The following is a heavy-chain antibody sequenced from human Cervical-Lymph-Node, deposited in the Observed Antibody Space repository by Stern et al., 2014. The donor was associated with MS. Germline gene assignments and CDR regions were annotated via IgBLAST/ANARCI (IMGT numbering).Heavy chain of an antibody. Sequence: VQLVQSGPGLVKPSQTLSLTCTVSGGSISSGDYYWSWIRQPPGKGLEWIGYIYYSGSTYYNPSLKSRVTISVDTSKNQFSLKLSSVTAADTAVYYCARGGEYYDSSGYSLLDYWGQVTLVTVSS. CDR2: IYYSGST. J-gene: IGHJ4*02. V-gene: IGHV4-30-4*01. CDR1: GGSISSGDYY. CDR3: ARGGEYYDSSGYSLLDY. D-gene: IGHD3-22*01.